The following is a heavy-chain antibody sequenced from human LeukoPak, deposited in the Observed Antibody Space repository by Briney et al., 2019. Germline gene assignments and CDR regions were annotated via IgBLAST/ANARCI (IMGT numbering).Heavy chain of an antibody. D-gene: IGHD6-13*01. CDR2: IYYSGST. J-gene: IGHJ4*02. Sequence: PSETLSLTCTVSGGSISSSSDYWGWIRQPPGKGLEWIGSIYYSGSTYYNPSLKSRVTISVDTSKNQFSLKLSSVTAADTAVYYCARAYSSSSNIDYWGQGTLVTVSS. V-gene: IGHV4-39*07. CDR3: ARAYSSSSNIDY. CDR1: GGSISSSSDY.